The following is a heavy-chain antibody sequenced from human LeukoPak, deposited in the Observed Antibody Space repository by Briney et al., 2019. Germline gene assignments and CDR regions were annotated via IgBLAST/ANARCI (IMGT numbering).Heavy chain of an antibody. D-gene: IGHD6-13*01. Sequence: SGTLSLTCTVSGDSFSSVTDYWAWIRQPPGKGLEWIASGDYSGGTYYNPSLKSRVTISVDTSKNQFSLKLSSVTAADTAVYYCARAPIAAAGNFDYWGQGALVTVSS. CDR2: GDYSGGT. CDR3: ARAPIAAAGNFDY. CDR1: GDSFSSVTDY. J-gene: IGHJ4*02. V-gene: IGHV4-39*07.